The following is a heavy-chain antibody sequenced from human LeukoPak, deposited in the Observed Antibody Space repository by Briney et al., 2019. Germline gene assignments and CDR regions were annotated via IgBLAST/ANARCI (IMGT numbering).Heavy chain of an antibody. CDR1: GYTFTSYG. Sequence: ASVKVSCKASGYTFTSYGISWMRQARGQGLEWMGWISAYNGNTNYAQKFQGRVTMTRDTSISTAYMELSRLRSDDTAVFYCARGLIGTTSWDFDYWGQGTLATVSS. CDR2: ISAYNGNT. J-gene: IGHJ4*02. D-gene: IGHD2-2*01. CDR3: ARGLIGTTSWDFDY. V-gene: IGHV1-18*01.